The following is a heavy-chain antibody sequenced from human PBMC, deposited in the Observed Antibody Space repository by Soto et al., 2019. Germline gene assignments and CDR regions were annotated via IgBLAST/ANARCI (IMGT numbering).Heavy chain of an antibody. J-gene: IGHJ4*02. D-gene: IGHD3-16*02. V-gene: IGHV4-39*01. CDR3: ASIPYYDYVWGSYRFDY. CDR1: GGSISSSSYY. CDR2: IYYSGST. Sequence: QLQLQESGPGLVKPSETLSLTCTVSGGSISSSSYYWGWIRQPPGKGLEWIGSIYYSGSTYYNPSLKSRVPISVDTSKNQFSLKLRSVTAADTAVYYCASIPYYDYVWGSYRFDYWGQGTLVTVSS.